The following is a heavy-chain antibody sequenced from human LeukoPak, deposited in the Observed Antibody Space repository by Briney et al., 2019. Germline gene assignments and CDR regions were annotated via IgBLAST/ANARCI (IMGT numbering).Heavy chain of an antibody. CDR1: GYTFTSYA. Sequence: GASVKVSCKASGYTFTSYAMHWVRQAPGQRLEWMGWINAGNGNTKYSQKSQGRVTITRDTSASTAYMELSSLRSEDTAVYYCARDLPDGPDYEHPQYHFDYWGQGTLVTVSS. CDR2: INAGNGNT. V-gene: IGHV1-3*01. J-gene: IGHJ4*02. CDR3: ARDLPDGPDYEHPQYHFDY. D-gene: IGHD4-17*01.